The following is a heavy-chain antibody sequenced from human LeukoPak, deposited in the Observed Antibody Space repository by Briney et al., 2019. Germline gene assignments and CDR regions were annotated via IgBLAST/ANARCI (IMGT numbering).Heavy chain of an antibody. D-gene: IGHD3-10*01. J-gene: IGHJ4*02. CDR1: GFTFSRDS. V-gene: IGHV3-21*03. Sequence: GGSLRLSCVASGFTFSRDSINWVGKAPGKGLEWVSYIDNTSGYIYYADSVKGRFTISRDSARNSLYLQMNNQHAENTAVYYCARDTSASYTITCFDSWGQGALVTVSS. CDR3: ARDTSASYTITCFDS. CDR2: IDNTSGYI.